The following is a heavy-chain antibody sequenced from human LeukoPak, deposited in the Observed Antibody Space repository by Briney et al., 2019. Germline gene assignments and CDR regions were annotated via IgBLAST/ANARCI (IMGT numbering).Heavy chain of an antibody. CDR3: ARRGTYGGKAGVYQFDY. Sequence: ASVKVSCKASGYTFTSYDINWVRQATGQGLEWMGWMNPNSGNTGYAQKFQGRVTMTRNTSISTAYVELSSLRSEDTAVYYCARRGTYGGKAGVYQFDYWGQGTLVTVSS. J-gene: IGHJ4*02. V-gene: IGHV1-8*01. CDR2: MNPNSGNT. D-gene: IGHD4-23*01. CDR1: GYTFTSYD.